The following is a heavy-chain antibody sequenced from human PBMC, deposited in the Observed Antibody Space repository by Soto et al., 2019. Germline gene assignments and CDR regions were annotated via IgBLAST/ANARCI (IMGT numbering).Heavy chain of an antibody. CDR1: GGSFSGSY. CDR3: GRGLRRGPALRNNWCDP. D-gene: IGHD2-2*01. V-gene: IGHV4-34*01. Sequence: SETMSLTCAVYGGSFSGSYWSWLRQTPGKRLEWIGEIHHSGSTNYTPSLKSRVTISVDTSKNQLSLKLSSVTAADRAVCYCGRGLRRGPALRNNWCDPSGRGTRVAVSS. CDR2: IHHSGST. J-gene: IGHJ5*02.